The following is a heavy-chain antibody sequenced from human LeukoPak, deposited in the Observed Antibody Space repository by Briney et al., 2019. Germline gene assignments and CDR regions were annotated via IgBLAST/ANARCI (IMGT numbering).Heavy chain of an antibody. Sequence: SVKVSCKASGGTFSSYAISWVRQAPGQGLEWMGRIIPILGIANYAQKFQGRVTITADKSTSTAYMELSSLRSEDTAVYYCARGVNDIVVVPAAIEVWFDPWGQGTLVTVSS. J-gene: IGHJ5*02. CDR2: IIPILGIA. CDR3: ARGVNDIVVVPAAIEVWFDP. D-gene: IGHD2-2*01. V-gene: IGHV1-69*04. CDR1: GGTFSSYA.